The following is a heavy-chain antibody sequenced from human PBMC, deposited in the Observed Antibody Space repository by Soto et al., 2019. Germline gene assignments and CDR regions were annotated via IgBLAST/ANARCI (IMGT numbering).Heavy chain of an antibody. D-gene: IGHD2-15*01. CDR1: GFSLSTSGVG. Sequence: QITLKESGPTLVKPTQPLTLTCTFSGFSLSTSGVGVGWIRQPPGKALERLALLYWDDDKRYSPPLTSSLTISNGTSENQVVLTMINMVPVDTATYYCAHRPSSSSGGSCYSGVDYWGQGTLVTVSS. V-gene: IGHV2-5*02. CDR3: AHRPSSSSGGSCYSGVDY. CDR2: LYWDDDK. J-gene: IGHJ4*02.